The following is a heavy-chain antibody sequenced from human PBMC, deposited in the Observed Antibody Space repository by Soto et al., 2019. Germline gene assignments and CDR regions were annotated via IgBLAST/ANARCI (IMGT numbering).Heavy chain of an antibody. D-gene: IGHD3-10*01. CDR3: ARNMDYYYGPGSGNGHGF. Sequence: QVQLVQSGAEVKEPGDSVRVSCEASGYTFTAYYIHWVRQAPGQGLEGMGWINPKFGDTTYAQDFQGRVSMTRDMSISTVYIELSRLTSDDTAIYYCARNMDYYYGPGSGNGHGFWGQGTTVTVFS. CDR1: GYTFTAYY. V-gene: IGHV1-2*02. J-gene: IGHJ6*02. CDR2: INPKFGDT.